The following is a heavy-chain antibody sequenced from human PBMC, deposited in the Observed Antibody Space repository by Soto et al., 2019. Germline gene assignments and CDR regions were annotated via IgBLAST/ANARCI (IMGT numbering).Heavy chain of an antibody. CDR2: IYYSGST. D-gene: IGHD2-2*01. Sequence: QVQLQESGPGLVKPSETLSLTCTVSGGSISSYYWSWIRQPPGKGLEWIGYIYYSGSTNYNPSLKSRGTISVDTSKNQFSLKLSSVTAADTAVYYCARMEMTSYVFGYWGQGTLVTVSS. CDR3: ARMEMTSYVFGY. J-gene: IGHJ4*02. V-gene: IGHV4-59*08. CDR1: GGSISSYY.